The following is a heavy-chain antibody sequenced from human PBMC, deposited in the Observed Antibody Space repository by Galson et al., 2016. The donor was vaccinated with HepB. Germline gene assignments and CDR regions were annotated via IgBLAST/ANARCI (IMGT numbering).Heavy chain of an antibody. CDR3: ARMFPLYSSGWYVRGDGWFDS. V-gene: IGHV3-11*01. CDR2: ISGDGRTI. J-gene: IGHJ5*01. Sequence: SLRLSCAASGFTFSYYYMSWIRQAPGKGLEWVSYISGDGRTINYADSLKGRFTISRGNAKNSLYLHMNSLTGEDTAVYYCARMFPLYSSGWYVRGDGWFDSWGQGTLVTVSS. CDR1: GFTFSYYY. D-gene: IGHD6-19*01.